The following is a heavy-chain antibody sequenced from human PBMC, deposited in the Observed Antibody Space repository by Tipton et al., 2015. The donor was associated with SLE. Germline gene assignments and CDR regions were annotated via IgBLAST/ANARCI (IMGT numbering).Heavy chain of an antibody. CDR3: ARGRGYGSGTYYFDY. CDR1: GGSISSYY. J-gene: IGHJ4*02. Sequence: TLSLTCTVSGGSISSYYWSWIRQPPGKGLEWIGEINHSGSTNYNPSLKSRVTISVDTSKNQFSLKLSSVTAADTAVYYCARGRGYGSGTYYFDYWGQGTLVTVSS. D-gene: IGHD3-10*01. V-gene: IGHV4-34*01. CDR2: INHSGST.